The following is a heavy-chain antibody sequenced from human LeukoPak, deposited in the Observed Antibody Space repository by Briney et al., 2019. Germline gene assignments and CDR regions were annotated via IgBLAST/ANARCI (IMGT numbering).Heavy chain of an antibody. Sequence: PSETLSLTCSVSGGFISNYYWSWIRQPPGKGLEWIGYIYYSGSTNYSPSLKSRVTISVDTSKNQFSLRLSSVTAADTAVYYCARDFCSGGSCYSYFHYWGQGTLVTVSS. CDR1: GGFISNYY. V-gene: IGHV4-59*01. D-gene: IGHD2-15*01. CDR3: ARDFCSGGSCYSYFHY. CDR2: IYYSGST. J-gene: IGHJ4*02.